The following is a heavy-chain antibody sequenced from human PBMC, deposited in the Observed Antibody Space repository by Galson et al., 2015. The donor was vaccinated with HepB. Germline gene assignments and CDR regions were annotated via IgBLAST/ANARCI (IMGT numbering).Heavy chain of an antibody. V-gene: IGHV4-59*01. CDR1: GGSITNDY. Sequence: QVQLQESGPRLVKPSETLSLTCTVSGGSITNDYWSWIRQPPGRGPEWIGYIYYGGNPKYSPSLKSRVTISLDKSKIQFSLRLSSVTAADTAVYYCARSADWNYVPTSFDPWGQGTLVTVSS. CDR2: IYYGGNP. CDR3: ARSADWNYVPTSFDP. J-gene: IGHJ5*02. D-gene: IGHD1-7*01.